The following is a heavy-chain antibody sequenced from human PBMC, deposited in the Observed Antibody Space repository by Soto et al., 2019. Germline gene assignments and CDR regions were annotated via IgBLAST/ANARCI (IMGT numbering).Heavy chain of an antibody. J-gene: IGHJ4*02. D-gene: IGHD3-9*01. CDR1: GDSFLNLG. CDR3: ARDDYDVLSGSDHRYYFDY. Sequence: ASVKVSCKASGDSFLNLGVNWVRQAPGQGLEWMGWTNFYNGNTVYAQKFQGRVTITTDKSTTTAYMEVRSLRSDDTAVYYCARDDYDVLSGSDHRYYFDYWRQGTL. V-gene: IGHV1-18*01. CDR2: TNFYNGNT.